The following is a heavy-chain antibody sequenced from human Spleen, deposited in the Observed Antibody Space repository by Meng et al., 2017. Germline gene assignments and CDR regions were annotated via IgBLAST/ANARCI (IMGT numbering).Heavy chain of an antibody. Sequence: QLQLQESGPGLVKPSETLSLTCTVSGGSTTSTSDYWDWIRQSPAKGLEWIGTIGYSGTIVYNPSLSSRVTMTLDTSKNQFSLKLSSVTAPDTAVYYCARRVHDGSGHHYFDYWGQGTLVTVSS. CDR2: IGYSGTI. V-gene: IGHV4-39*01. J-gene: IGHJ4*02. CDR3: ARRVHDGSGHHYFDY. D-gene: IGHD3-22*01. CDR1: GGSTTSTSDY.